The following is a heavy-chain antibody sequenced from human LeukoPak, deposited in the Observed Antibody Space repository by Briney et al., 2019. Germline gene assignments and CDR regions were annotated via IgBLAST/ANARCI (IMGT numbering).Heavy chain of an antibody. Sequence: GGSLRLSCSGSGFIFGDYAINWFRQAPGKGLEWVGFIRNKAYGGTTEYAASVEGRFSMSRDDSQSIASLQMNSPTTEDTAVYYCVRGAVTTVRSYYYYGMDVWGQGTTVTVS. D-gene: IGHD3-10*01. V-gene: IGHV3-49*03. CDR1: GFIFGDYA. J-gene: IGHJ6*02. CDR2: IRNKAYGGTT. CDR3: VRGAVTTVRSYYYYGMDV.